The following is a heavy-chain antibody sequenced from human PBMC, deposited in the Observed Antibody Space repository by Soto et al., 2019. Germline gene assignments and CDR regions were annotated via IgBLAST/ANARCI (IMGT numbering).Heavy chain of an antibody. CDR1: GGSISSGGYY. D-gene: IGHD3-16*01. CDR2: IYYSGST. V-gene: IGHV4-31*03. J-gene: IGHJ5*02. CDR3: ARVGGINWFDP. Sequence: QVQLQESGPGLVKPSQTLSLTCTVSGGSISSGGYYWSWIRQHPGKGLEWIGYIYYSGSTYYNPPIKSRVTISVDTSKNQCSLKLSSVTAADTAVYYCARVGGINWFDPWGQGTLVTVSS.